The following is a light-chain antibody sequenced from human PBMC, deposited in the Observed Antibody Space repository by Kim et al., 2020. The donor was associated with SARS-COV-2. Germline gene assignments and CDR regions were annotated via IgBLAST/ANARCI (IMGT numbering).Light chain of an antibody. CDR3: AAWDDSLSGVV. CDR2: RNN. CDR1: SSNSGSNY. Sequence: GQRVTNSCSGSSSNSGSNYVYWYQQLTGTAPKLLISRNNQRPSGVPDRFSGSKSGPSASLAIGGLRSEDEADYYCAAWDDSLSGVVFGGGTQLTVL. J-gene: IGLJ2*01. V-gene: IGLV1-47*01.